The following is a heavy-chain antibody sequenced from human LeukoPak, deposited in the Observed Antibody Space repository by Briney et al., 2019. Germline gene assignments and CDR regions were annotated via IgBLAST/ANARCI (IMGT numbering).Heavy chain of an antibody. D-gene: IGHD3-3*01. J-gene: IGHJ6*03. CDR3: ARSAPRITIFGGSYMDV. CDR2: ISPSGST. CDR1: GGSFSGYY. V-gene: IGHV4-34*09. Sequence: SETLSLTCAVYGGSFSGYYWTWIRQSPGKGLEWIGEISPSGSTYYSPSLKSRLTISLDTSKNQFSLKLSSVTAADTAVYYCARSAPRITIFGGSYMDVWGKGTTVTVSS.